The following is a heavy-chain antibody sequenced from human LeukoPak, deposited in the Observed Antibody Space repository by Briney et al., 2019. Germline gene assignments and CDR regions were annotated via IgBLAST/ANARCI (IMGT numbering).Heavy chain of an antibody. CDR2: ISANSGDT. CDR1: GYPFTTYG. CDR3: ARTVGDRADP. J-gene: IGHJ5*02. Sequence: ASVKLSCKASGYPFTTYGFIWVRQAPGLGLEWMGWISANSGDTKYGQSFQGRVTMTTDTTTETAYMELRSLRFDDTAIYYCARTVGDRADPWGQGSLVTVSS. V-gene: IGHV1-18*01. D-gene: IGHD2-21*01.